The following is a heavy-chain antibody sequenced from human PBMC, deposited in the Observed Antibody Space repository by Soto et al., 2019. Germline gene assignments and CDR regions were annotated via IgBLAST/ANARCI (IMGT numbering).Heavy chain of an antibody. CDR2: IGGYNGDT. V-gene: IGHV1-18*01. D-gene: IGHD3-22*01. CDR3: ARTEVVMIFDY. Sequence: QVQLVQSGAEVKKPGASVKVSCQASGYTFTGYGITWVRQAPGQGLEWMGWIGGYNGDTNYAQKFQGRLNMTIDTSTSTAYMELRSLRSDDTAVYYCARTEVVMIFDYWGQGTLVTVSS. J-gene: IGHJ4*02. CDR1: GYTFTGYG.